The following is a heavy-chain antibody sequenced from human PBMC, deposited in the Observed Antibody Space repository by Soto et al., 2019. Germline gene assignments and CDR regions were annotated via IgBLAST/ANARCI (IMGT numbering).Heavy chain of an antibody. CDR3: AKDSDVVVVAATPGDFDY. V-gene: IGHV3-23*01. CDR1: GFTFSSYA. Sequence: GGSLRLSCAASGFTFSSYAMSWVRQAPGKGLEWVSAISGSGGSTYYADSVKGRFTISRDNSKNTLYLQMNSLRAEDTAVYYCAKDSDVVVVAATPGDFDYWGQGTLVTVSS. J-gene: IGHJ4*02. CDR2: ISGSGGST. D-gene: IGHD2-15*01.